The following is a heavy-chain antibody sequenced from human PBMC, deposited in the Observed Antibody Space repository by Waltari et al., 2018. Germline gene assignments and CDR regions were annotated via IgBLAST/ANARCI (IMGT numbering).Heavy chain of an antibody. D-gene: IGHD5-12*01. CDR3: ARDPDIVATHFDY. V-gene: IGHV1-69*08. CDR1: GGTFSSYA. Sequence: QVQLVQSGAEVKKPGSSVKVSCKASGGTFSSYAISWVRQAPGQGLEWMGRIIPIVGTANYAQKFQGRVTITADKSTSTAYMELSSLRSEDTAVYYCARDPDIVATHFDYWGQGTLVTVSS. J-gene: IGHJ4*02. CDR2: IIPIVGTA.